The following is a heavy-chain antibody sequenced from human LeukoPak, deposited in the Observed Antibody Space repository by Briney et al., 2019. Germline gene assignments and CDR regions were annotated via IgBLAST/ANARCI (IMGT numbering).Heavy chain of an antibody. J-gene: IGHJ4*02. D-gene: IGHD6-19*01. Sequence: PGGSLRLSCAASGFTVSSNYMSWVRQAPGKGLEWVSIIYSGGTTYYADSVKGRFTISRDNSRNTLYLQMNSLRAEDTAVYYCASGMGSAPFDYWGQGTLVTVSS. V-gene: IGHV3-53*01. CDR1: GFTVSSNY. CDR2: IYSGGTT. CDR3: ASGMGSAPFDY.